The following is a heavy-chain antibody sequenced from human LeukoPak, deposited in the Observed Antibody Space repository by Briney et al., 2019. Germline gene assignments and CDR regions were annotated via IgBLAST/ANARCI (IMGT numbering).Heavy chain of an antibody. CDR1: GFSFNSYA. D-gene: IGHD6-19*01. CDR2: ISYDGSNK. Sequence: QPGGSLRLSCAASGFSFNSYAIHWVRQAPGKGLEWVTAISYDGSNKHYADSVKGRFTISRDNSKNTLYLQMNSLRAEDTAVYYCAKIPYSSGWVQNWFDPWGQGTLVTVSS. V-gene: IGHV3-30*18. CDR3: AKIPYSSGWVQNWFDP. J-gene: IGHJ5*02.